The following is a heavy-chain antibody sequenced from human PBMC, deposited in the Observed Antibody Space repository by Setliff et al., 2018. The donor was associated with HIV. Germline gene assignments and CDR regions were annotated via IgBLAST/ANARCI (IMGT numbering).Heavy chain of an antibody. V-gene: IGHV4-4*08. J-gene: IGHJ5*02. D-gene: IGHD1-1*01. CDR2: IHTSGRT. CDR3: SRAAYDAVDWLDP. Sequence: SETLSLTCAVSSESIVSYYWNWIRQPPGRGLEWIGYIHTSGRTKYNPSLKSRLTILVDTSKKQFSLRLTSVTAADTAVYYCSRAAYDAVDWLDPWGQRTLVTSPQ. CDR1: SESIVSYY.